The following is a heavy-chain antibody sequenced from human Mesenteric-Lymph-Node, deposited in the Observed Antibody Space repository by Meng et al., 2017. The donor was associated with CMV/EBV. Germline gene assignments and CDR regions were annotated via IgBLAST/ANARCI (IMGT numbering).Heavy chain of an antibody. CDR2: IRSKTNTYAT. Sequence: GESLKISCTASGFTFSDSAMHWVRQASGKGLEWVGHIRSKTNTYATAYAASVKGRFTISRDDSKNTAYLQMNSLKTEDTAVYYCTRHVDTTYCSGGRCHYWGQGTLVTVSS. CDR3: TRHVDTTYCSGGRCHY. D-gene: IGHD2-15*01. CDR1: GFTFSDSA. J-gene: IGHJ4*02. V-gene: IGHV3-73*01.